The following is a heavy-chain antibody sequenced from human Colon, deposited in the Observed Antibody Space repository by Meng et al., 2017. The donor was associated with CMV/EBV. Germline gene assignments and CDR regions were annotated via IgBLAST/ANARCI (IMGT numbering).Heavy chain of an antibody. D-gene: IGHD3-3*01. V-gene: IGHV1-69*04. CDR3: ARDCGGPGNGYYCSDY. Sequence: SVKVSCKSSGDNFNNYAINWVRQAPGQGLEWMGSIAPMLGLPNYAQMFQGRLTIIPDKSTSTAYMELSSLRSDDTAVYFCARDCGGPGNGYYCSDYWGQGTLVTVSS. CDR1: GDNFNNYA. CDR2: IAPMLGLP. J-gene: IGHJ4*02.